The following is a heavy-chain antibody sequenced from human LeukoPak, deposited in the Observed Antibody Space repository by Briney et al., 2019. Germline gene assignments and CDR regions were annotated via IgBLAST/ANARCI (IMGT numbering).Heavy chain of an antibody. CDR3: ARDPWSGYFDY. J-gene: IGHJ4*02. CDR2: IYYSGST. D-gene: IGHD3-3*01. Sequence: RSSETLSLTCTVSGGSISSYYWSWIRQPPGKGLEWIGYIYYSGSTYYNPSLKSRVTISVDTSKNQFSLKLSSVTAADTAVYYCARDPWSGYFDYWGQGTLVTVSS. CDR1: GGSISSYY. V-gene: IGHV4-59*01.